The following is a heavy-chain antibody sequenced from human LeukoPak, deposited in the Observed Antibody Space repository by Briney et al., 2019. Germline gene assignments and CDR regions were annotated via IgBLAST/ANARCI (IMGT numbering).Heavy chain of an antibody. CDR3: ASLRDGYNPFDY. CDR1: GYTFTGYY. D-gene: IGHD5-24*01. CDR2: INPNSGDT. Sequence: ASVKVSCKASGYTFTGYYMHWVRQAPGQGLEWMGWINPNSGDTNYAQKFQGRVTMTRGTSISTAYMELSRLRSDDTAVYYCASLRDGYNPFDYWGQGTLVTVSS. J-gene: IGHJ4*02. V-gene: IGHV1-2*02.